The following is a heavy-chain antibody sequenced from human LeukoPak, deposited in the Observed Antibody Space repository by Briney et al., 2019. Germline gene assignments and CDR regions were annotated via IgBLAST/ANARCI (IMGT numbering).Heavy chain of an antibody. D-gene: IGHD3-10*01. CDR1: GGTFSSYT. V-gene: IGHV1-69*02. CDR3: ARGPSQWYGESAFDI. CDR2: IIPILGIA. Sequence: SVKVSCKASGGTFSSYTISWVRQAPGQGLEWMGRIIPILGIANYAQKFQGRVTITADKSTTTAYMELSSLRSEDTAVYYCARGPSQWYGESAFDIWGQGTTVTVSS. J-gene: IGHJ3*02.